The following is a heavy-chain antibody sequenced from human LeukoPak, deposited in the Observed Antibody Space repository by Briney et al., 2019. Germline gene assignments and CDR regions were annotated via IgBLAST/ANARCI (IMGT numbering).Heavy chain of an antibody. CDR2: ISDSGGSI. CDR1: GFTFSSFA. Sequence: PGGSLRLSCAASGFTFSSFAMCWVRQAPGKGLEWVSSISDSGGSIFYADSVKGRFTISRDNSKNTLYLQMNSLRVEDTAVYYCAKGILGLRYYSMDVWGQGTTVTVSS. CDR3: AKGILGLRYYSMDV. J-gene: IGHJ6*02. D-gene: IGHD2-21*01. V-gene: IGHV3-23*01.